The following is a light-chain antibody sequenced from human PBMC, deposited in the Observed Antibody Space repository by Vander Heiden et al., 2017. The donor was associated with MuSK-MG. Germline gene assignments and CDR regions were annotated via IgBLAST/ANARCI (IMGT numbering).Light chain of an antibody. J-gene: IGLJ2*01. V-gene: IGLV3-1*01. CDR2: QDY. Sequence: SYELTQPPSVSVSPGQTASITCSGDKLGDKYACWYQQKPGQSPGRVIYQDYKRPSGIPERFSGSNSGNTATLTISGTQAMDEAYYYCQAWDSRMGVFGGGTKLTVL. CDR1: KLGDKY. CDR3: QAWDSRMGV.